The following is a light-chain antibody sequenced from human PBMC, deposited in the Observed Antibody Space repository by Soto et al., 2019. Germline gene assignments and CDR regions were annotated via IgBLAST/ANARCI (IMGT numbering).Light chain of an antibody. CDR3: SSYTSSSTWV. J-gene: IGLJ3*02. CDR1: SSDVGGYNY. CDR2: GVS. V-gene: IGLV2-14*01. Sequence: QSALTQPASVSGSPGQSITISCTGTSSDVGGYNYVSWYQHHPGKAPKLMIYGVSNRPSGVSNRFSGSKSGNTASLTISGLQAEDEGDSYCSSYTSSSTWVFGGGTKVTVL.